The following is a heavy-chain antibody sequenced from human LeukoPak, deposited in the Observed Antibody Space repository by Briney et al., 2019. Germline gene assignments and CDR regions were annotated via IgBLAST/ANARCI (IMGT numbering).Heavy chain of an antibody. D-gene: IGHD6-6*01. CDR2: ISSSSTYI. CDR3: ARDKAARHLDY. V-gene: IGHV3-21*01. J-gene: IGHJ4*02. CDR1: GFTFSSYS. Sequence: GGSLRLSCAASGFTFSSYSMNWVRQSPGKGLEWVSSISSSSTYIYYADSVKGRFTISRDQSKNTQYLQMNSLRAEDTAVYYCARDKAARHLDYWGQGTLVTVSS.